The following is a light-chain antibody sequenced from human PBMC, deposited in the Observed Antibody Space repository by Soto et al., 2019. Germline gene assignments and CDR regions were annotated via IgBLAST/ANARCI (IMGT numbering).Light chain of an antibody. CDR3: QQYRYSPAT. CDR1: QSVSSN. J-gene: IGKJ1*01. Sequence: DIVLTQSPATLSVSPGERATLSCRASQSVSSNLAWYQQKPGQAPRLLISGASTRATGIPARFSGSGSGTEFTLTISRLEPEDSAVYYCQQYRYSPATFGQGTKVDIK. V-gene: IGKV3-15*01. CDR2: GAS.